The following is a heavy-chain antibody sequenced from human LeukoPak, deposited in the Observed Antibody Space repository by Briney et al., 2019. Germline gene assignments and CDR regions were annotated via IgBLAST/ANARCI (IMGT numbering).Heavy chain of an antibody. V-gene: IGHV4-59*08. CDR2: VYYGGST. D-gene: IGHD3-22*01. J-gene: IGHJ4*02. CDR3: ARHGYYDSSGYKLFDY. CDR1: GGSISSYY. Sequence: PSETLSLTCTVSGGSISSYYWSWIRQPPGKGLEWIGYVYYGGSTNYNPSLKSRVTISVDTSKNQFSLKLSSVTAADTAVYYCARHGYYDSSGYKLFDYWGQGTLVTVSS.